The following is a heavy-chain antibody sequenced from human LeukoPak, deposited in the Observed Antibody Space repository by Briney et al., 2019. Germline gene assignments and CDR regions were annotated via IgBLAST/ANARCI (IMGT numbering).Heavy chain of an antibody. J-gene: IGHJ5*02. CDR3: ASLLSDCSSTSCPPNWFDP. CDR1: GGSISSYY. D-gene: IGHD2-2*01. Sequence: PSETLSLTCTVSGGSISSYYWSWIRQPPGKGLEWIGYIYYSGSTNYNPSLKSRVTISVDTSKNQFSLKLSSVTAADTAVYYCASLLSDCSSTSCPPNWFDPWGQGTLVTVSS. CDR2: IYYSGST. V-gene: IGHV4-59*08.